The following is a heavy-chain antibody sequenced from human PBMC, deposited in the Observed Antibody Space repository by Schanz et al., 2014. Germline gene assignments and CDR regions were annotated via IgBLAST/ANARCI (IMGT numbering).Heavy chain of an antibody. V-gene: IGHV3-23*01. CDR1: GFTFSTYA. J-gene: IGHJ4*02. Sequence: PGGSLRLSCAASGFTFSTYAMSWVRQAPGKGLEWDSAISGSGGSTYYADSVKGRFTISRDNSKNTLYLQMNSLRAEDTAVYYCAKDPSHGDYDYYFDYWGQGTLVTVSS. D-gene: IGHD3-22*01. CDR2: ISGSGGST. CDR3: AKDPSHGDYDYYFDY.